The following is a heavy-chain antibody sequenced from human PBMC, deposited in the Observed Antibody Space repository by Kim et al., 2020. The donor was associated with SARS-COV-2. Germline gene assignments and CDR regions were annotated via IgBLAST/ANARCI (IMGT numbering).Heavy chain of an antibody. CDR3: ARGRHCSGGNCYY. D-gene: IGHD2-15*01. V-gene: IGHV4-59*01. CDR1: GDSINNYY. CDR2: IYHSGSF. Sequence: SETLSLTCTVSGDSINNYYWSWIRQPPGKGLEWIGYIYHSGSFNYNPSLMSRLTMSVDISKNHFSLRLSSVTPADTAVYFCARGRHCSGGNCYY. J-gene: IGHJ6*01.